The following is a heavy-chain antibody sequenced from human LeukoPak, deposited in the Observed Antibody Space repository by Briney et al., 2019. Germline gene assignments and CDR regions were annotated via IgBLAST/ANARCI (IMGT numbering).Heavy chain of an antibody. D-gene: IGHD6-19*01. CDR1: GFIFSSYR. Sequence: PGGSLRLSCAASGFIFSSYRMNWLRQAPGKGLEWISYISSSSSTIEYADSVKGRFTISRDNAKNSLYLQMSSLRAEDTAVYYCASHYSSGWFHFDYWGQGTLVTVYS. CDR2: ISSSSSTI. J-gene: IGHJ4*02. V-gene: IGHV3-48*01. CDR3: ASHYSSGWFHFDY.